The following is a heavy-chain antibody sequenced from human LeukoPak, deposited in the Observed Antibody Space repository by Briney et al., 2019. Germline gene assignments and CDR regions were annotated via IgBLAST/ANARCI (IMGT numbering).Heavy chain of an antibody. CDR3: AKFRNPTFYYDDGMDV. D-gene: IGHD2/OR15-2a*01. Sequence: PGGSLRLSCAASGFTFSSSTMSWVRQAPGKGLEWVSSISSGGTDTYYADSVKGRFTISRDNSKNTLYLQMNSLRADDTAVYYCAKFRNPTFYYDDGMDVWGQGTTVTVSS. CDR1: GFTFSSST. CDR2: ISSGGTDT. J-gene: IGHJ6*02. V-gene: IGHV3-23*01.